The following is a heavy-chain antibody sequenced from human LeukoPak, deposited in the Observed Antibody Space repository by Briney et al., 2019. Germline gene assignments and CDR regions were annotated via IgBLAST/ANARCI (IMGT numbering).Heavy chain of an antibody. CDR2: IYTSGST. D-gene: IGHD6-6*01. V-gene: IGHV4-4*07. Sequence: SETLSLTCTVSGGSISSYYWSWIRQPAGKGLEWIGRIYTSGSTNYNPSLKSRVTMSVDTSKNQFSLKLSSVTAADTAVYYCARRLVLGYYYYYYMDVWGKGTTVTVSS. J-gene: IGHJ6*03. CDR1: GGSISSYY. CDR3: ARRLVLGYYYYYYMDV.